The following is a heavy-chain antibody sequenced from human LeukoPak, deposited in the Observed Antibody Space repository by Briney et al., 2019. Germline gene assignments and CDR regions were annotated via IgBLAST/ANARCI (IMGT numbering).Heavy chain of an antibody. Sequence: GGSLRLSCAASGFTFSSYGMHWVRQAPGKGLEWVAVISYDGSNKYYADSVKGRFTISRDNSKNTVYLQMNSLRAEDTAVYYCAKDRMYYYDSSGYHHLDYWGQGTLVTVSS. CDR2: ISYDGSNK. J-gene: IGHJ4*02. D-gene: IGHD3-22*01. CDR3: AKDRMYYYDSSGYHHLDY. CDR1: GFTFSSYG. V-gene: IGHV3-30*18.